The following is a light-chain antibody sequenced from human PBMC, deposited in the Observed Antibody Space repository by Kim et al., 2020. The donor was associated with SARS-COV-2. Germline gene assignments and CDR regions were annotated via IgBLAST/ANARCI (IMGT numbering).Light chain of an antibody. J-gene: IGLJ1*01. CDR3: QAWDSSTGV. Sequence: SVSPGQTASITCSGDKLGDKYAYWYQQKPCQSPVLVIYQDTKRPSGIPERFSGSNSGNTATLTISGTQAMDEADYYCQAWDSSTGVFGTGTKVTVL. V-gene: IGLV3-1*01. CDR2: QDT. CDR1: KLGDKY.